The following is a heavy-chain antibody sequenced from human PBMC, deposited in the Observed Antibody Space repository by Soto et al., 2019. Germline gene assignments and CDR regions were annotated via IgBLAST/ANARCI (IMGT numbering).Heavy chain of an antibody. CDR3: ARRPPHAGYSSTCHYFDS. Sequence: SETLSLTCTVSGGSITGYYWSWIRQPPEEGLEWIGYIYYSGSTNYNPSLKSRVTMSADTSKNQFSLKLSSVTATDSAVYSCARRPPHAGYSSTCHYFDSWGQGTRVTVPQ. CDR1: GGSITGYY. CDR2: IYYSGST. J-gene: IGHJ4*02. D-gene: IGHD6-19*01. V-gene: IGHV4-59*08.